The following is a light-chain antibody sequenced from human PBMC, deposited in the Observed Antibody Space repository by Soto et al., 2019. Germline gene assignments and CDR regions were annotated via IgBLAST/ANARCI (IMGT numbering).Light chain of an antibody. CDR2: GAS. V-gene: IGKV3-15*01. CDR1: QSVSSN. J-gene: IGKJ5*01. CDR3: QQLNSYPQT. Sequence: EIVMTQSPATLSVSPGERATLSCRASQSVSSNLAWYQQKPGQAPRLLIYGASTRATGIPARFSGSGSGTDFTLTISSLQPEDSATYFCQQLNSYPQTFGQGTRLEIK.